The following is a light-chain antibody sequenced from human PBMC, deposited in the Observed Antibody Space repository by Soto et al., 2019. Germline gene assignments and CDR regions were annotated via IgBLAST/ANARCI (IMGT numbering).Light chain of an antibody. CDR3: QSYDSSLSALV. Sequence: QLVLTQPPSVSGAPGQRVTISCTGSSSSIGAGYDVHWYQQLPGTAPKLLIYGNSNRPSGVPDRFSGSKSGTSASLAITGLQAEDEADYYCQSYDSSLSALVFGGGTKVTVL. V-gene: IGLV1-40*01. CDR2: GNS. J-gene: IGLJ2*01. CDR1: SSSIGAGYD.